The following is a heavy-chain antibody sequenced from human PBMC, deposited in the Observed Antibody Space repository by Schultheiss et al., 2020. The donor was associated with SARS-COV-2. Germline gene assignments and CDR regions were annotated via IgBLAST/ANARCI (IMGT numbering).Heavy chain of an antibody. J-gene: IGHJ4*02. Sequence: GGSLRLSCAASGFTFSSYAMSWVRQAPGKGLEWVSAISGSGGSTYYADSVKGRFTISRDNSKNTLYLQMNSLRAEDTAVYYCAKDSTMVRGALQPYSYFDYWGQGTLVTVSS. V-gene: IGHV3-23*01. CDR3: AKDSTMVRGALQPYSYFDY. CDR1: GFTFSSYA. CDR2: ISGSGGST. D-gene: IGHD3-10*01.